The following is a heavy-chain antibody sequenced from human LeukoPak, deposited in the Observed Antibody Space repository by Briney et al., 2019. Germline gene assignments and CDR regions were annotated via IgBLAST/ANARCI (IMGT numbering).Heavy chain of an antibody. V-gene: IGHV4-30-4*01. J-gene: IGHJ5*02. D-gene: IGHD1-7*01. Sequence: PSETLSLTCTVSGGSISSGDYYWSWIRQPPGKGLEWIGYIYYSGSTYYNPSLKSRVSMSLDTSKNQFSLNLSSVTAADTAIYYCARELRTTAAGTEKSNWFDPWGQGTLVTVSS. CDR2: IYYSGST. CDR1: GGSISSGDYY. CDR3: ARELRTTAAGTEKSNWFDP.